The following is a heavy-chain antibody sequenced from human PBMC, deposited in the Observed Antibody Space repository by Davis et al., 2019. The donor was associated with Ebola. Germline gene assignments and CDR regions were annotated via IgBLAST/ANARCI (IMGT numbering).Heavy chain of an antibody. CDR2: IYPGDSDT. D-gene: IGHD2-2*01. Sequence: GESLKISCKASGYSFTSYWIGWVRQMPGKGLEWMGIIYPGDSDTRYSPSFQGQVTISADKSISTAYLQWSSLKASDTAMYYCARRGGYCISTSCYAGGWFDPWGQGTLVTVSS. CDR1: GYSFTSYW. V-gene: IGHV5-51*01. CDR3: ARRGGYCISTSCYAGGWFDP. J-gene: IGHJ5*02.